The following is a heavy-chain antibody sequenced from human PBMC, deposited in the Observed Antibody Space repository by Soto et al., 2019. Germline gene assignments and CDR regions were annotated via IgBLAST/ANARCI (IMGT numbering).Heavy chain of an antibody. J-gene: IGHJ6*02. D-gene: IGHD6-19*01. CDR3: AGEVGSGGWYYYYFGMDA. V-gene: IGHV3-53*02. Sequence: EVQLVETGGGLIQPGGSLRLSCAASGLTVRSNYMSWVRQAPGKGLEWVSLIFSGGSTYYADSVKGRFTISRDNSKNMVYLQMNSLRGEDTAVYYCAGEVGSGGWYYYYFGMDAWGQGTTVTVSS. CDR1: GLTVRSNY. CDR2: IFSGGST.